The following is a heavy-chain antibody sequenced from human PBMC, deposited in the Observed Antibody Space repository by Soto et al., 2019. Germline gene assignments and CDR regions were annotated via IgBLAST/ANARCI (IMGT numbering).Heavy chain of an antibody. CDR1: GFRFSSYG. J-gene: IGHJ6*02. CDR3: AKDPRGNGDVTHYYNGMDV. CDR2: MSDDGRNT. D-gene: IGHD4-17*01. V-gene: IGHV3-30*18. Sequence: SLRLSCEVSGFRFSSYGVHLVRQAPGKWLEWVALMSDDGRNTFYPDSVKGRFSISRDNSKNTVYLQMNSLRAEDTAVYYCAKDPRGNGDVTHYYNGMDVWGQGTTVNVSS.